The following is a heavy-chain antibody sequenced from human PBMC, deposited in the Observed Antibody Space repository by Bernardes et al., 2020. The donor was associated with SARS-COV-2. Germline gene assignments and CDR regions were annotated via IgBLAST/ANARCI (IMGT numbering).Heavy chain of an antibody. D-gene: IGHD3-3*01. J-gene: IGHJ6*02. Sequence: SETLSLTCTVSGGSISSGGYYWSWLRQHPGKGLEWIGYIYYSGSTYYNPSLKSRVTISVDTSKNQFSLKLSSVTAADTAVYYCARGARRITIFGVETEGMDVWGQGTTVTVSS. CDR3: ARGARRITIFGVETEGMDV. CDR1: GGSISSGGYY. CDR2: IYYSGST. V-gene: IGHV4-31*03.